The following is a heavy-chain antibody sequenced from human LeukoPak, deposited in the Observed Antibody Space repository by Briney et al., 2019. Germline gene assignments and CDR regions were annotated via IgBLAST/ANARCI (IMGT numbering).Heavy chain of an antibody. D-gene: IGHD6-13*01. CDR1: GGTFSSYA. CDR2: IIPIFGTA. CDR3: ATWGSSSSPLPTMDV. Sequence: ASVKVSCKASGGTFSSYAISWVRQAPGQGLEWMGGIIPIFGTANYAQKFQGRVTITADESTSTAYMELSSLRSEDTAVYYCATWGSSSSPLPTMDVWGQGTTVTVSS. V-gene: IGHV1-69*13. J-gene: IGHJ6*02.